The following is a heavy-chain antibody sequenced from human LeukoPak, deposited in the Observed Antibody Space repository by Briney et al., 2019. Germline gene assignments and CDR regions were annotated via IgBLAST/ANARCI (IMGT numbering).Heavy chain of an antibody. CDR3: AHRTYSHSGSFHH. CDR2: IHWDDDK. J-gene: IGHJ1*01. V-gene: IGHV2-5*02. CDR1: GFSLSPTGEG. Sequence: SGPTLVNPTQALTLTCTFSGFSLSPTGEGVGWIRQPPGKALEWLVLIHWDDDKRYNPSLKSRLTITKDTSKNQVVLTMTDMDPVDTGTYYCAHRTYSHSGSFHHWGQGTPVTVSS. D-gene: IGHD3-10*01.